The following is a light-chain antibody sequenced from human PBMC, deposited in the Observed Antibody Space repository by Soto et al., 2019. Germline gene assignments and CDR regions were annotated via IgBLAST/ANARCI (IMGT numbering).Light chain of an antibody. Sequence: QSALTQPASVSGSPGQSITISCTGTSSDVGGYNYVSWYQHHPGKAPKLIIYDVSNRPSGVSNHFSASKSGNTASLTISGLQAEDEADYYSSSYTSSGAPHHVFGPGTKVHVL. CDR3: SSYTSSGAPHHV. CDR2: DVS. V-gene: IGLV2-14*03. J-gene: IGLJ1*01. CDR1: SSDVGGYNY.